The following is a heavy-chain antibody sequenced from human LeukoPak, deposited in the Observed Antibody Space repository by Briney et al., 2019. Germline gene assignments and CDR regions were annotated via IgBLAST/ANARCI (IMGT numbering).Heavy chain of an antibody. CDR3: TYQHKGMSIDY. D-gene: IGHD2-2*01. J-gene: IGHJ4*02. CDR1: GFTFSDIW. CDR2: IRSNADGGTT. Sequence: GGSLRLSCAASGFTFSDIWMAWVRQAPGRGLEWVGRIRSNADGGTTDFVAPVKDRFSISRDDSRNTLYLQMNSLKSEDTAVYYCTYQHKGMSIDYWGQGTLVTVSS. V-gene: IGHV3-15*01.